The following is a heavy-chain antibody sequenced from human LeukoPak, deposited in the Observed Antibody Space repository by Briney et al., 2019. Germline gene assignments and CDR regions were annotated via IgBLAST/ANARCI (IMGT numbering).Heavy chain of an antibody. Sequence: SETLSLTCTVSGGSISSYYWSWIRQPPGKGLEWIGYIYYSGSTNYNPSLKSRVTISVDTSKNQFSLKLSSVTAADTAVYYCARGPDSVQLDRRLWRVFDYWGQGTLVTVSS. CDR3: ARGPDSVQLDRRLWRVFDY. CDR2: IYYSGST. CDR1: GGSISSYY. V-gene: IGHV4-59*01. D-gene: IGHD1-1*01. J-gene: IGHJ4*02.